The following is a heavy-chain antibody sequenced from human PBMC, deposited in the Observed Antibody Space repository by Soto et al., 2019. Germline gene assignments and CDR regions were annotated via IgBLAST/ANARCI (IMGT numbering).Heavy chain of an antibody. D-gene: IGHD5-12*01. V-gene: IGHV3-23*01. J-gene: IGHJ4*02. CDR2: ISPTGGRT. CDR3: AKFKRGIVPTIGGGFES. Sequence: EVQLLESGGGLVQPGGSLRRSCAGSGYTHTFNTYAMSWVRQAPGNGLEGVAGISPTGGRTYYAYSVKGRFTISRDNYKDTLFLQMSSPRVEDAAVYFCAKFKRGIVPTIGGGFESWVLGTLVTVSS. CDR1: GYTHTFNTYA.